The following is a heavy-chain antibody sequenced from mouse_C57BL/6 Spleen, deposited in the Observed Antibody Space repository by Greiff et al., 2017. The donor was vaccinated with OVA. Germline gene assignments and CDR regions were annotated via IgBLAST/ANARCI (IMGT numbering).Heavy chain of an antibody. CDR2: INPSNGGT. CDR3: ARSEGMVTTNFDY. D-gene: IGHD2-2*01. CDR1: GYTFTSYW. V-gene: IGHV1-53*01. J-gene: IGHJ2*01. Sequence: QVQLQQSGTELVKPGASVKLSCKASGYTFTSYWMHWVKQRPGKGLEWIGNINPSNGGTNYNEKFKSKATLTVDKSSSTAYMQLSSLTSEDSAVYYCARSEGMVTTNFDYWGQGTTLTVSS.